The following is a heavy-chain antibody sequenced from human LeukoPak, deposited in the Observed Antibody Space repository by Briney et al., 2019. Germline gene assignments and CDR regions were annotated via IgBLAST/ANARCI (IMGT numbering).Heavy chain of an antibody. CDR1: GFTFSSYA. CDR3: AKDLVRGGSGWYPLDY. D-gene: IGHD6-19*01. Sequence: GGSLRLSCAASGFTFSSYAMSWVRQAPGKGLEWVSAISGSGGSTYYADSVKGRFTISRDNSKNTLYLQMNSLRAEDTAVYYCAKDLVRGGSGWYPLDYWGQGTLVTVSS. CDR2: ISGSGGST. V-gene: IGHV3-23*01. J-gene: IGHJ4*02.